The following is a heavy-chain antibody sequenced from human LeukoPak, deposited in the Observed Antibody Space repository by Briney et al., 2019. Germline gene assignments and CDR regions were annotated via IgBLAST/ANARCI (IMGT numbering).Heavy chain of an antibody. CDR3: AKDSMVRGVIWDQYYYYMDV. CDR2: ISGRGGST. CDR1: GFTFSSYA. Sequence: GGSLRLSCAVSGFTFSSYAMSWVRQAPGKGLEWVSAISGRGGSTSYADSVKGRFTIPRDNSKNTLYLQMNSLRAEDTAVYYCAKDSMVRGVIWDQYYYYMDVWGKGTTVTVSS. V-gene: IGHV3-23*01. D-gene: IGHD3-10*01. J-gene: IGHJ6*03.